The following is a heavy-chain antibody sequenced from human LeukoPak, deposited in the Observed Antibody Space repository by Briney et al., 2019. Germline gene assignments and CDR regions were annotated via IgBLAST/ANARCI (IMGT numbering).Heavy chain of an antibody. CDR3: ATESGSYSGVTLDY. J-gene: IGHJ4*02. CDR1: GFTVSSNY. Sequence: GGSLRLSCAASGFTVSSNYMSWVRQAPGKGLEWVSVIYSGGRTEYEDSVKGRFTISRDNSKNTLYLQMNSLRAEDTAVYYCATESGSYSGVTLDYWGQGTLVTVSS. CDR2: IYSGGRT. D-gene: IGHD1-26*01. V-gene: IGHV3-66*01.